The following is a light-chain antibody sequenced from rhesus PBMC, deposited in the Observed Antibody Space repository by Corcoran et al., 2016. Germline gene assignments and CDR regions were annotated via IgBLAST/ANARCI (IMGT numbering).Light chain of an antibody. CDR1: QGISTY. CDR3: LQSKSDPYS. Sequence: DIQMTQSPPSLSASVGDRVTITRRASQGISTYLNWYQQKQGKAPKRLIYKASSLGSGVPSRFSGSGSGTAFTLTISSLRPEDFATYFCLQSKSDPYSFGQGTKVEIK. V-gene: IGKV1-43*02. J-gene: IGKJ2*01. CDR2: KAS.